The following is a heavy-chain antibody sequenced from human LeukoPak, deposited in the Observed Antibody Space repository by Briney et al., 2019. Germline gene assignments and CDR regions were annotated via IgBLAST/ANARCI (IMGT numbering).Heavy chain of an antibody. CDR3: ARHYGTRSYYYMDV. V-gene: IGHV4-4*09. Sequence: SETLSLTCTVSGGSISSYYWSWIRQPPGKGLGWIGYIYTSGSTNYNPSLKSRVTISVDTSKNQFSLKLSSVTAADTAVYYCARHYGTRSYYYMDVWGKGTTVTVSS. CDR2: IYTSGST. J-gene: IGHJ6*03. CDR1: GGSISSYY. D-gene: IGHD1-7*01.